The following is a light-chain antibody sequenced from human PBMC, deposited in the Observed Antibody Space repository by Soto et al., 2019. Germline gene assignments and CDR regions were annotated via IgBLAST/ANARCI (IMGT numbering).Light chain of an antibody. CDR3: SSDAGSNNLV. CDR2: EVS. CDR1: SSDVGGYNY. J-gene: IGLJ2*01. Sequence: QSALTQPPSASGSPGQSVTISCTGTSSDVGGYNYVSWYQQHPGKAPKLMIYEVSKRPSGVPNRFSGSKSGNTASLTVSGLQPEDEADYYCSSDAGSNNLVFGGGTKLTVL. V-gene: IGLV2-8*01.